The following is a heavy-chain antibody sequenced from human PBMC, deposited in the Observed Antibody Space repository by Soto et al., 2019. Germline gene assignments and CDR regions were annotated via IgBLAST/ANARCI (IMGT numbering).Heavy chain of an antibody. D-gene: IGHD2-8*02. V-gene: IGHV4-59*01. CDR3: ARGGGVYYFDY. Sequence: QVQLQESGPGLVKPSETLSLTCTVSGGSISSYYWSWIRQPPGKGLEWIGYIYYSGIIDYNPSLKSRVTISVDTSKSQFSLKLSSVTAADTAVYYCARGGGVYYFDYWGQGTLVTVSS. CDR2: IYYSGII. CDR1: GGSISSYY. J-gene: IGHJ4*02.